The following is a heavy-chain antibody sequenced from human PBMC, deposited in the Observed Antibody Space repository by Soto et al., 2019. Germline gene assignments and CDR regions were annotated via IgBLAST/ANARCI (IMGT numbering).Heavy chain of an antibody. CDR3: ARDDSVGASPHDAFDI. CDR1: EFTFSLYS. V-gene: IGHV3-21*01. CDR2: ISGGSSYI. Sequence: GGSPRLSCAASEFTFSLYSMSWFRQAPGKGLEWVSSISGGSSYIYYADSVKGRFTISRDNAKNSLFRQMNSLRAEDTAVYYCARDDSVGASPHDAFDIWGQGTMVTVSS. J-gene: IGHJ3*02. D-gene: IGHD1-26*01.